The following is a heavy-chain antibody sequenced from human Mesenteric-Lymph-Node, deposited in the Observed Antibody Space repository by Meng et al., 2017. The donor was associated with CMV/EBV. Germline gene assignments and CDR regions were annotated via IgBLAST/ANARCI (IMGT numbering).Heavy chain of an antibody. CDR1: GYTFTGYY. CDR3: ARRVEMAAILRFNGWKYSFDY. Sequence: ASVKVSCKASGYTFTGYYMHWVRQAPGQGLEWMGWINPNSGGTNYAQKFQGRVTMTRDTSISTAYMELSRLRSDDTAVYYCARRVEMAAILRFNGWKYSFDYWGQGTLVTVSS. D-gene: IGHD5-24*01. V-gene: IGHV1-2*02. CDR2: INPNSGGT. J-gene: IGHJ4*02.